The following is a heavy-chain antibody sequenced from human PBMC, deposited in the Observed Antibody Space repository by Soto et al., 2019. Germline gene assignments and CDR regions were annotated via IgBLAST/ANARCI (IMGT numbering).Heavy chain of an antibody. Sequence: QVQLQESGPGLVKPSETLSLTCTVSGGSVSSGSYYWSWIRQPPGKGLEWIGYIYYSGSTNYNPSHKSRVTISVDTSKNQFSLKLSSVTAADTAVYYCARGGKYVWGSYRQGFDYWGQGTLVTVSS. CDR2: IYYSGST. CDR1: GGSVSSGSYY. V-gene: IGHV4-61*01. D-gene: IGHD3-16*02. J-gene: IGHJ4*02. CDR3: ARGGKYVWGSYRQGFDY.